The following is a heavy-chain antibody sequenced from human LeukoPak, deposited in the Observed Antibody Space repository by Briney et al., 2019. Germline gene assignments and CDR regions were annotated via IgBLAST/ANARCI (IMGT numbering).Heavy chain of an antibody. Sequence: GRSLRLSCAASGFTFSIYEMSWVRQAPGKGLEWISYISSTSSTIYYADSVKGRFTMSRDNARNSLYLQMNSLIAEDTAVYFCARWDYYGLDVGGQGATVTVSS. CDR2: ISSTSSTI. J-gene: IGHJ6*02. CDR1: GFTFSIYE. V-gene: IGHV3-48*03. CDR3: ARWDYYGLDV.